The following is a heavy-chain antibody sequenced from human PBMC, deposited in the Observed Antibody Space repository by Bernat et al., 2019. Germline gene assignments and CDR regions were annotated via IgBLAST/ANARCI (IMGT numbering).Heavy chain of an antibody. V-gene: IGHV1-69*01. J-gene: IGHJ6*03. CDR1: GGTFSSYA. D-gene: IGHD5-18*01. Sequence: QVQLVQSGAEVKKPGSSVKVSCKASGGTFSSYAISWVRQAPGQGLEWMGGSIPIFGTANYAQKLQGRVTITADDSTSTAYMELSSLRSEGTAVDYWARGDTGMDLGRPDDYYYYMDVWGEGTTVTVSS. CDR2: SIPIFGTA. CDR3: ARGDTGMDLGRPDDYYYYMDV.